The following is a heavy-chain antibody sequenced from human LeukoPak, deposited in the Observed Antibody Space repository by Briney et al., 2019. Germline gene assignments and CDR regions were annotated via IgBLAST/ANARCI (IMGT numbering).Heavy chain of an antibody. V-gene: IGHV3-21*01. J-gene: IGHJ4*02. D-gene: IGHD4/OR15-4a*01. Sequence: GGSLRLSCIASGFTFSDYSFNWVRQAPGKGLEWVSCISARGSYIYYADSVKGRFTISRDNARNSVYLQMNSLRVEDTAVYYCARRAGAYSHPYDYWGQGTLVTVSS. CDR1: GFTFSDYS. CDR2: ISARGSYI. CDR3: ARRAGAYSHPYDY.